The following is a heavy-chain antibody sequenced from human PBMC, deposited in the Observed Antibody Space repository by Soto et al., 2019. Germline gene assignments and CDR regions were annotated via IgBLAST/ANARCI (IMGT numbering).Heavy chain of an antibody. J-gene: IGHJ3*02. Sequence: ASVKVSCKASGYMFTGYYIHWVRQAPGQGLEWMRWINPKSGGTKYAEKFQGRVSMTGDTSITTAYMELSSLRSDDTAVYYCATDRVAFDMWGQGTKVTVSS. CDR3: ATDRVAFDM. D-gene: IGHD3-22*01. CDR1: GYMFTGYY. CDR2: INPKSGGT. V-gene: IGHV1-2*02.